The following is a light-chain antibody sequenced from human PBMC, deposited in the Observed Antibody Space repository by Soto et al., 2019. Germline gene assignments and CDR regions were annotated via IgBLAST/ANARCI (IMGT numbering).Light chain of an antibody. CDR1: RSDVGGYNY. V-gene: IGLV2-14*01. Sequence: QSVVTQAGSVSGSPGPSIPISCTGTRSDVGGYNYVSWYQQHPGKAPKFMIYDVSNRPSGVSNRFSGSKSGNTASLTISGLQAEDEADYYCSSYTTSNTRQIVFGTGTKVTVL. CDR2: DVS. J-gene: IGLJ1*01. CDR3: SSYTTSNTRQIV.